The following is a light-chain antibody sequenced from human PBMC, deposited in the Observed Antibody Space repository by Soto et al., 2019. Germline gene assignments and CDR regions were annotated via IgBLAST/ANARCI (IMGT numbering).Light chain of an antibody. V-gene: IGLV4-69*01. Sequence: QSVLTQSPSASASLGASVKFTCTLNSGHSNYAIAWHQQRPEKGPRYLMKVNSDGSHNKGDGIADRFSGSSSGAERYLSISSLQSEDEADYYCQTWDTGIRVFGGGTKLTVL. CDR2: VNSDGSH. J-gene: IGLJ3*02. CDR1: SGHSNYA. CDR3: QTWDTGIRV.